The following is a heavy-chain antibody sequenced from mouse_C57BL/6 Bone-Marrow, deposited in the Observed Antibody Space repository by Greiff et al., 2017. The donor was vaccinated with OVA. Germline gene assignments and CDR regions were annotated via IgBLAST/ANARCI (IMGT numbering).Heavy chain of an antibody. CDR3: AKSTVVRAMDY. V-gene: IGHV5-17*01. CDR2: IRSGSSTI. D-gene: IGHD1-1*01. Sequence: EVNVVESGGGLVKPGGSLKLSCAASGFTFSDYGMHWVRQAPEKGLEWVAYIRSGSSTIYYADTVKGRFTISRDNAKNTLFLQMTSLRSEDTAMYYCAKSTVVRAMDYWGQGTSVTVSS. J-gene: IGHJ4*01. CDR1: GFTFSDYG.